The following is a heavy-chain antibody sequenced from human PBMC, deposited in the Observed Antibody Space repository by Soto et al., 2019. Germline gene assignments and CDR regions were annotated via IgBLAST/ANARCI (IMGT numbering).Heavy chain of an antibody. V-gene: IGHV4-30-2*01. J-gene: IGHJ4*02. CDR3: ASHYSDSSGYYYTDY. CDR2: IYHSGST. CDR1: GGSISSGGYS. Sequence: RSGTLSRTCAVSGGSISSGGYSWSWIRQPPGKGLEWIGYIYHSGSTYYNPSLKSRVTISVDRSKNQFSLKLSSVTAADTAVYYCASHYSDSSGYYYTDYWGQGTLVTVSS. D-gene: IGHD3-22*01.